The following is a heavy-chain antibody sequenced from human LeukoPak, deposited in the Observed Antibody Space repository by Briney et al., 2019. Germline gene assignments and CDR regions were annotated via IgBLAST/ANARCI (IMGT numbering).Heavy chain of an antibody. CDR1: GYTFTSYG. V-gene: IGHV1-18*01. CDR2: ISAYSGNT. CDR3: ARVENPLTYYDILTGYSTAYYFDY. D-gene: IGHD3-9*01. Sequence: ASVKVSCKASGYTFTSYGISWVRQAPGQGLEWMGWISAYSGNTNYAQKLQGRVTMTTDTSTSTAYMELRSLRSDDTAVYYCARVENPLTYYDILTGYSTAYYFDYWGQGTLVTVSS. J-gene: IGHJ4*02.